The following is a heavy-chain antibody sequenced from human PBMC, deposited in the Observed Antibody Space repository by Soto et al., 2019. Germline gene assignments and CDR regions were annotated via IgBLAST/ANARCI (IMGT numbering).Heavy chain of an antibody. D-gene: IGHD3-10*01. Sequence: QVQLQESGPGLVKPSQTLSLTCTVSGGSISSGGYYWSWIRQHPGKGLEWIGYIYYSGSTYYNPSLKSRVTISVDTSKNQFSLKLSSVTAADTAVYYCARDRHMVRGYYYGMDVWGQGTTVTVSS. CDR3: ARDRHMVRGYYYGMDV. CDR2: IYYSGST. J-gene: IGHJ6*02. V-gene: IGHV4-31*03. CDR1: GGSISSGGYY.